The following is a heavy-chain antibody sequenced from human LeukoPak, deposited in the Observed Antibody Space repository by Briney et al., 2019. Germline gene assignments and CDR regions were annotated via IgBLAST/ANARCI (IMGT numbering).Heavy chain of an antibody. D-gene: IGHD3-10*01. J-gene: IGHJ4*02. CDR3: ARNRGDGYFDY. Sequence: GASVKVSRKASGGTFSSYAISWVRQAPGQGLEWMGGIIPIFGTANYAQKFQGRVTITADESTSTAYMELSSLRSEDTAVYYCARNRGDGYFDYWGQGTLVTVSS. CDR2: IIPIFGTA. V-gene: IGHV1-69*13. CDR1: GGTFSSYA.